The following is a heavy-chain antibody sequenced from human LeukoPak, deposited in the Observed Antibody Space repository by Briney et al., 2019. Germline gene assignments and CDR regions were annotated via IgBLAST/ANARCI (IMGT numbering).Heavy chain of an antibody. CDR1: GFTLTDYN. V-gene: IGHV3-30*02. Sequence: GGSLRLSCGASGFTLTDYNTHWVRQAPGKGLEYVAFIRFDGTTEYYTDSVKGRFTMSRDKSKNTLYLQMNSLRGEDTAVYYCARGAAVALELWGQGTLVTVSS. J-gene: IGHJ4*02. CDR3: ARGAAVALEL. CDR2: IRFDGTTE. D-gene: IGHD6-19*01.